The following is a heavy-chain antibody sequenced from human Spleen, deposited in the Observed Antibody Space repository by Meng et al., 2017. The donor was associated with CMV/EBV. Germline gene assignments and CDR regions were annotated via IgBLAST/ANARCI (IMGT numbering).Heavy chain of an antibody. D-gene: IGHD3-16*01. J-gene: IGHJ5*02. CDR1: GFTFSSYG. Sequence: GGSLRLSCAASGFTFSSYGMHWVRQAPGKGLEWVAFIRYDGSNKYYADSVKGRFTISRDNSKNTLYLQMNSLRAEDTAVYYCAREVTSTTYNWFDPWGQGTLVTVSS. CDR3: AREVTSTTYNWFDP. CDR2: IRYDGSNK. V-gene: IGHV3-30*02.